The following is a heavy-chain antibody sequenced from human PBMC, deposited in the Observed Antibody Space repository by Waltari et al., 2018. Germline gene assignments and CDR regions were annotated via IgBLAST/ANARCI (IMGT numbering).Heavy chain of an antibody. CDR3: ARPLGRAHDAFDI. D-gene: IGHD1-26*01. Sequence: QVQLQESGPGLVKPSETLSLTCTVSGGSISSYYWSWIRQPAGKGPEWIGRIYTSGSTNNNPSLKRRVTRSVDTSKNQFSLKLSPVTAADPAVYYCARPLGRAHDAFDIWGQGTMVTVSS. CDR2: IYTSGST. V-gene: IGHV4-4*07. J-gene: IGHJ3*02. CDR1: GGSISSYY.